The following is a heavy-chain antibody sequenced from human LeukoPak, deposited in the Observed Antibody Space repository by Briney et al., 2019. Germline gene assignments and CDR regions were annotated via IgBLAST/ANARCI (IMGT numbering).Heavy chain of an antibody. V-gene: IGHV3-33*01. CDR3: ARVGAAYSSGWPYYFDY. J-gene: IGHJ4*02. CDR1: GFTFNNYG. D-gene: IGHD6-19*01. Sequence: GGSLRLSCAASGFTFNNYGMHWVRQAPGKGLEWVAFIWYDGSNKYYADSVKGRFTISRDNSKNTLYLQMNSLRAEDTAVYYCARVGAAYSSGWPYYFDYWGQGTLVTVSS. CDR2: IWYDGSNK.